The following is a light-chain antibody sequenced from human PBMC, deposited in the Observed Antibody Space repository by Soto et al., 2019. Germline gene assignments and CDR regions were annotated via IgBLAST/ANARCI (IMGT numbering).Light chain of an antibody. J-gene: IGLJ2*01. CDR3: CSSAGSSTI. CDR2: EDN. Sequence: QSALTQPASVSGSPGQSITISCTGTSSDVGNYNLVSWYQHHPGKAPKLIIYEDNKRPPGVSNRFSGSKSGNTASLTISGLQADDEADYYCCSSAGSSTIFGGGTKLTVL. V-gene: IGLV2-23*01. CDR1: SSDVGNYNL.